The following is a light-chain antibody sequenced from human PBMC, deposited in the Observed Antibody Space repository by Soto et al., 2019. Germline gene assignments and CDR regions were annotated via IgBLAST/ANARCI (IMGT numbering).Light chain of an antibody. J-gene: IGLJ2*01. V-gene: IGLV3-21*04. CDR2: YDS. Sequence: SYELTQPPSVSVAPGKTARITCGGNNIGSKSVHWYQQKPGQAPVLVIYYDSDRPSGSPERFASSNSGNTGTLTISRVEAGDEADYYCQVWDSSSDHPVFGGGTKLTVL. CDR1: NIGSKS. CDR3: QVWDSSSDHPV.